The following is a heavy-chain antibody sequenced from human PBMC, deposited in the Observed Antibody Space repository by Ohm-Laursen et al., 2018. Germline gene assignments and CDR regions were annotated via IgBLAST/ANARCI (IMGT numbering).Heavy chain of an antibody. Sequence: GSLRLSCAASGFTFSDHYMDWVRQAPGKGLEWVGRIRNKPNSYTTEYAASVKGRFTILRDETKDSLYLQMNSLKNEDTAVYYCARGRLVGKTNIVDYWGQGTLVTVSS. CDR3: ARGRLVGKTNIVDY. J-gene: IGHJ4*02. D-gene: IGHD3-16*01. V-gene: IGHV3-72*01. CDR2: IRNKPNSYTT. CDR1: GFTFSDHY.